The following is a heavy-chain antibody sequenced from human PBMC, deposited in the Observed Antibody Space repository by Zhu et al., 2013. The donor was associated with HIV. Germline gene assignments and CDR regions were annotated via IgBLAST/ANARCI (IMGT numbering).Heavy chain of an antibody. V-gene: IGHV1-69*08. J-gene: IGHJ5*02. D-gene: IGHD1-26*01. CDR1: GGTFSSYT. CDR3: AREGMYSGSYHGWFDP. Sequence: QVQLVQSGAEVKKPGSSVKVSCKASGGTFSSYTISWVRQAPGQGLEWMGRIIPILGIANYAQKFQGRVTITADKSTSTAYMELSSLRSEDTAVYYCAREGMYSGSYHGWFDPWGRGNPRSPSPQ. CDR2: IIPILGIA.